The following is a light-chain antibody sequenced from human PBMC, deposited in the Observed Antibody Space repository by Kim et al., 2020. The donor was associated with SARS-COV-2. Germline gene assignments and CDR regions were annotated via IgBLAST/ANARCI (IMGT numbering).Light chain of an antibody. J-gene: IGLJ2*01. CDR3: EVWDTSSDHVI. CDR1: NIASKS. V-gene: IGLV3-21*04. Sequence: APRETARITCGGDNIASKSVHWYQQKPCQAPVLVIYYDTDRPSGIPERFSGSNSGNTATLTISRVEAGDEAAYYCEVWDTSSDHVIFGGGTKLSVL. CDR2: YDT.